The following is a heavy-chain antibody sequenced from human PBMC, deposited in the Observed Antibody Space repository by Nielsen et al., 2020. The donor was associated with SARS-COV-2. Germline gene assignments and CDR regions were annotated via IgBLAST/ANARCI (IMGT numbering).Heavy chain of an antibody. CDR3: ARGAYYYDSSGYYYPYYYYGMDV. D-gene: IGHD3-22*01. J-gene: IGHJ6*02. CDR1: GFTFSSYW. Sequence: GGSLRLSCAASGFTFSSYWMSWVRQAPGKGLEWVAVIWYDGSNKYYADSVKGRFTISRDNSKNTLYLQMNSLRAEDTAVYYCARGAYYYDSSGYYYPYYYYGMDVRGQGTTVTVSS. CDR2: IWYDGSNK. V-gene: IGHV3-33*08.